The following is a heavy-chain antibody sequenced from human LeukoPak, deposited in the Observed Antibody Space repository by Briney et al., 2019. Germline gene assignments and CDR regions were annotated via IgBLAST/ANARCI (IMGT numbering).Heavy chain of an antibody. Sequence: GGSLRLSCAASGFTFSSYWMQWVRQAPGKGLVWISRISSDGSSTIYADSVKGRFTISRDNAKNTLYLQMNSLRAEDTAVYYCAKDSGFSSSWQLGYWGQGTQVTVSS. V-gene: IGHV3-74*01. D-gene: IGHD6-13*01. CDR3: AKDSGFSSSWQLGY. CDR1: GFTFSSYW. J-gene: IGHJ4*02. CDR2: ISSDGSST.